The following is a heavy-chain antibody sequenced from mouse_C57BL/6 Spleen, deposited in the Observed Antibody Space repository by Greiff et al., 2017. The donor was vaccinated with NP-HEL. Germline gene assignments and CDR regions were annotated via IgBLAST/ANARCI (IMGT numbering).Heavy chain of an antibody. CDR3: ARRDRGRADVYAMDY. Sequence: QVQLQQPGAELVKPGASVKMSCKASGYTFTSYWITWVKQRPGQGLEWIGDIYPGSGSTNYNEKFKSKATLTVDTSSSTAYMQLSSLTSEDSAVYYCARRDRGRADVYAMDYWGQGTSVTVSS. V-gene: IGHV1-55*01. CDR2: IYPGSGST. J-gene: IGHJ4*01. CDR1: GYTFTSYW. D-gene: IGHD2-14*01.